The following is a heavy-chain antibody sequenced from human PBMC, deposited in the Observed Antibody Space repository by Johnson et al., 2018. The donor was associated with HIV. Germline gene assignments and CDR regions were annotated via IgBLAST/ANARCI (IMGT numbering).Heavy chain of an antibody. V-gene: IGHV3-13*01. CDR2: IGTAGDT. D-gene: IGHD6-25*01. CDR3: AKDSQGLRAFDI. Sequence: VQLVESGGGVVQPGGSLRLSCAASGFTFSSYDMHWVRQATGKGLEWVSAIGTAGDTSYPGSVKGRFTISRENAKNSLYLQMNSLRAEDTAVYYCAKDSQGLRAFDIWGQGTMVTVSS. CDR1: GFTFSSYD. J-gene: IGHJ3*02.